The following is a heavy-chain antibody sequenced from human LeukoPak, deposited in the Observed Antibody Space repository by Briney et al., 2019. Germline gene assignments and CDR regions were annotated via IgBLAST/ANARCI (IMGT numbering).Heavy chain of an antibody. CDR2: INPSGGST. Sequence: GASVKVSCKASGYTFTSYYMHWVRQAPGQGLEWMGIINPSGGSTSYAQKFQGRVTMTRDTSISTAYMEPSRLRSDDTAVYYCARVRGADYYYFDYWGQGTLVTVSS. CDR3: ARVRGADYYYFDY. D-gene: IGHD4/OR15-4a*01. V-gene: IGHV1-46*01. J-gene: IGHJ4*02. CDR1: GYTFTSYY.